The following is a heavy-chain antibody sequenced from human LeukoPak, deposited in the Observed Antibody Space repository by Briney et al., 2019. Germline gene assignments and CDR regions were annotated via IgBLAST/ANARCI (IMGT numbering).Heavy chain of an antibody. Sequence: EASVKVSCKASGYTFTSYYMHWVRQAPGQGLEWMGWINPNSGGTNYAQKFQGRVTMTRDTSISTAYMELSSLRSEDTAVYYCARGRSGGSGEDYYYYYYYMDVWGKGTTVTVSS. D-gene: IGHD2-15*01. CDR3: ARGRSGGSGEDYYYYYYYMDV. J-gene: IGHJ6*03. CDR1: GYTFTSYY. V-gene: IGHV1-2*02. CDR2: INPNSGGT.